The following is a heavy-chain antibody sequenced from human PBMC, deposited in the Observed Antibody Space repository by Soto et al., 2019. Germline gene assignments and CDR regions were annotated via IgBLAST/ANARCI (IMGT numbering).Heavy chain of an antibody. Sequence: VELLESGGGLVKPGGSLRLSCAASGFSFSTYNMNWVRQAPGKGLEWVSSINGRSNYKYYTDSVKGRFTISRDNPNNSLYLQMDSLRVEDTAVYYCVREDGLVGSNSAFDQWGQGTLVIVSS. D-gene: IGHD7-27*01. CDR1: GFSFSTYN. V-gene: IGHV3-21*02. J-gene: IGHJ4*02. CDR2: INGRSNYK. CDR3: VREDGLVGSNSAFDQ.